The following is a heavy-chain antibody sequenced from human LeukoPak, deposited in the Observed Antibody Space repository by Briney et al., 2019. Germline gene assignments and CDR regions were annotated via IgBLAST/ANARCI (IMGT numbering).Heavy chain of an antibody. CDR1: GYTFTSYA. CDR2: ISAYNGNS. CDR3: ARDLPGYYDFWSGSTDAFDI. J-gene: IGHJ3*02. D-gene: IGHD3-3*01. Sequence: GASVKVSCKASGYTFTSYAISWVRQAPGQGLEWMGWISAYNGNSNYAQKLQGRVTMTTDTSTSTAYMELRSLRSDDTAVYYCARDLPGYYDFWSGSTDAFDIWGQGTMVTVSS. V-gene: IGHV1-18*01.